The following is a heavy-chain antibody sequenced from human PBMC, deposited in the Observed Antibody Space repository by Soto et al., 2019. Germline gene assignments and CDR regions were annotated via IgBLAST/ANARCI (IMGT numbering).Heavy chain of an antibody. D-gene: IGHD3-9*01. J-gene: IGHJ3*02. CDR2: MNPNSGNT. CDR1: GYTFTSYG. V-gene: IGHV1-8*02. Sequence: ASVKVSCKASGYTFTSYGISWARQATGQGLEWMGWMNPNSGNTGYAQKFQGRVTMTRNTSISTAYMELSSLRSEDTAVYYCARGGVGYDILTGYHAFDIWGQGTMVTVSS. CDR3: ARGGVGYDILTGYHAFDI.